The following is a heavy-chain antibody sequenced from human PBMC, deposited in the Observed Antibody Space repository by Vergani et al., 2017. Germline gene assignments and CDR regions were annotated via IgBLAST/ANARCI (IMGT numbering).Heavy chain of an antibody. Sequence: LQLQESGSGLVKPSQTLSLTCAVSGGSISSGGYSWGWIRQPPGKGLEWIGNIYHSGSTYYNPSLKSRVTISVDRSKNQFSLKLSSVTAADTAVYYCDRDGSIAALSVWGQGTLVTVSS. V-gene: IGHV4-30-2*01. CDR1: GGSISSGGYS. CDR2: IYHSGST. D-gene: IGHD6-6*01. CDR3: DRDGSIAALSV. J-gene: IGHJ4*02.